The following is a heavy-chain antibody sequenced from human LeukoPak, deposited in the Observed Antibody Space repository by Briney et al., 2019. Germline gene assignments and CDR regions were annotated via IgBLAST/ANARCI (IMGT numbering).Heavy chain of an antibody. V-gene: IGHV3-23*01. Sequence: GGSLRLSCAASGFTFSSYEMNWVRQAPGKGLEWVSAISGEGKSTYYAESMKGRLTLSRNNSKDTLYLQMNSLRAEDTAVYYCASSRVYGSHDYWGQGTLVTLS. D-gene: IGHD3-10*01. J-gene: IGHJ4*02. CDR3: ASSRVYGSHDY. CDR2: ISGEGKST. CDR1: GFTFSSYE.